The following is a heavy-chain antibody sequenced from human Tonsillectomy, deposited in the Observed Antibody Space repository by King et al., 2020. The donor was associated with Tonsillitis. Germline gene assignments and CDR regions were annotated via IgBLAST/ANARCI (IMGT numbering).Heavy chain of an antibody. J-gene: IGHJ4*02. CDR3: ARREGPFDY. CDR1: GGSFSSSSYY. Sequence: QLQESGPGLVKPSETLSLTCTVSGGSFSSSSYYWGWIRQPPGKGLEWIGSIYYTGNTYYNPSLKSRVTISVDTSKNQFSLRVSSVTAADPAVYYCARREGPFDYWGQGTLVTVSS. D-gene: IGHD1-26*01. CDR2: IYYTGNT. V-gene: IGHV4-39*01.